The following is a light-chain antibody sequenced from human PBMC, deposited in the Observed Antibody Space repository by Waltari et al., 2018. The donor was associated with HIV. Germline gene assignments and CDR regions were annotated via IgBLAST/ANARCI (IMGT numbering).Light chain of an antibody. CDR2: KDS. Sequence: SYELTQPPSVSVSPGQTARTPCSGDASPRQNAYWYQQKPGQAPVVVIYKDSERPSGIPERFSGSSSGTTVTLTISGVQAEDEADYYCQSADSSGPYRVFGGGTKLTVL. J-gene: IGLJ3*02. V-gene: IGLV3-25*03. CDR3: QSADSSGPYRV. CDR1: ASPRQN.